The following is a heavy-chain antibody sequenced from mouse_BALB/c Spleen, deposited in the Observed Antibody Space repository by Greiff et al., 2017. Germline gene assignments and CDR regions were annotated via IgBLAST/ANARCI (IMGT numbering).Heavy chain of an antibody. CDR1: GFTFSSFG. V-gene: IGHV5-17*02. D-gene: IGHD3-2*02. Sequence: EVQLMESGGGLVQPGGSRKLSCAASGFTFSSFGMHWVRQAPEKGLEWVAYISSGSSTIYYADTVKGRFTISRDNPKNTLFLQMTSLRSEDTAMYYCARSGYPTSPFAYWGQGTLVTVSA. CDR3: ARSGYPTSPFAY. CDR2: ISSGSSTI. J-gene: IGHJ3*01.